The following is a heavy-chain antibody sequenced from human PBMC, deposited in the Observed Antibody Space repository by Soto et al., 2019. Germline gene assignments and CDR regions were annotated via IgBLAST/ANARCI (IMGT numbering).Heavy chain of an antibody. Sequence: VNACCKASGYTSTSYDSNWVLHATGQGLEWMGWMNPNSGNTGYAQKFQGRVTMTRNTSISTAYMELSSLRSEDTAVYYCARGGTGWFGSLNYYYYYMDVWGKGTTVTVSS. D-gene: IGHD3-10*01. CDR1: GYTSTSYD. V-gene: IGHV1-8*01. CDR3: ARGGTGWFGSLNYYYYYMDV. J-gene: IGHJ6*03. CDR2: MNPNSGNT.